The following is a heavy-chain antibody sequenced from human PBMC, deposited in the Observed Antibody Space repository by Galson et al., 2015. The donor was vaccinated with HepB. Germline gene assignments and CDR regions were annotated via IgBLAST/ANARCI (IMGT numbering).Heavy chain of an antibody. V-gene: IGHV4-39*01. CDR1: GVSISGGQYY. D-gene: IGHD2-8*01. CDR2: IYFGGRT. Sequence: LSLTCAVSGVSISGGQYYWGWIRQSPTKGLDWIGSIYFGGRTYFSPSFQSRVALSVDTSKNRLSLTLRSVTAADTAVYYCARPLVLNGRFTPGVGPFHIWGHGTMVTVSA. CDR3: ARPLVLNGRFTPGVGPFHI. J-gene: IGHJ3*02.